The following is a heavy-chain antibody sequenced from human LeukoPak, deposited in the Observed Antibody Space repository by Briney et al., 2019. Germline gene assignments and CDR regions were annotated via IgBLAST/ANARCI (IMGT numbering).Heavy chain of an antibody. Sequence: PGGSLRLSCSASGFTFSTYGMHWVRQAPGKGLEHVSTISSNGGSTNYADSVKGRFTISRDNSKNTLYLQMSSLRAVDTALYYCVKSHSSGWHYFDYWGQGILVTVSS. CDR1: GFTFSTYG. V-gene: IGHV3-64D*08. D-gene: IGHD6-19*01. J-gene: IGHJ4*02. CDR2: ISSNGGST. CDR3: VKSHSSGWHYFDY.